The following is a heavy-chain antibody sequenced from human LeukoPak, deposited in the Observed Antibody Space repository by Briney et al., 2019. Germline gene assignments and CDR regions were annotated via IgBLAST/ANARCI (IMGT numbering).Heavy chain of an antibody. J-gene: IGHJ6*03. D-gene: IGHD2-8*01. CDR3: AREAGSCPNGICYKGYTDV. V-gene: IGHV3-21*01. CDR2: ISSSSSHI. Sequence: GGSLRLSCAASGFTFSSYTMNWVRQAPGKGLEWVSSISSSSSHIYYADSLKGRFTISRVNAKNSMYLQMNSLRAEDTAVYYCAREAGSCPNGICYKGYTDVWGKGTTVTVSS. CDR1: GFTFSSYT.